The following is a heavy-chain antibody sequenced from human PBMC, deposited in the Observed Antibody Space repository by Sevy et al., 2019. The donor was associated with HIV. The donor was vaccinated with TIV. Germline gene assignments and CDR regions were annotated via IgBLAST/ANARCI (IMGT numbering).Heavy chain of an antibody. J-gene: IGHJ6*02. CDR3: ARDCSSSSCLRGMDV. CDR2: IKLDGSEK. V-gene: IGHV3-7*03. Sequence: GGSLRLSCAASGFTFSRYWMSWVRQTPGKGLEWVANIKLDGSEKYYVDSVKGRFTISRDNAKNSLYLQMNSLRAEDTAVYYRARDCSSSSCLRGMDVWGQGTTVTVSS. CDR1: GFTFSRYW. D-gene: IGHD2-2*01.